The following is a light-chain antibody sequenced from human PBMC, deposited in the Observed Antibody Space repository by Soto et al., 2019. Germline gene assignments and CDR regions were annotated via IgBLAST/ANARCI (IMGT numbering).Light chain of an antibody. J-gene: IGKJ1*01. CDR3: EQLKSFPWT. CDR2: DSS. CDR1: QGINSA. Sequence: IQLTQSPSSLSASVGDRVTIACRATQGINSALAWYQQKPGKRPSVLIYDSSELESGVPSIFSDSGSGIDLTHNLTCLQPEECATYYYEQLKSFPWTFGQRTKVEMK. V-gene: IGKV1-13*02.